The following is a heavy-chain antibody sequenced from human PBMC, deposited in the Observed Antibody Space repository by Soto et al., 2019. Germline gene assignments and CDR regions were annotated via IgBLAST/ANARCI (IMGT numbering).Heavy chain of an antibody. CDR2: INPSGGST. CDR1: GYTFTSYY. J-gene: IGHJ6*02. V-gene: IGHV1-46*01. Sequence: VKVSCKASGYTFTSYYMHWVRQAPGQGLEWMGIINPSGGSTSYAQKFQGRVTMTRDTSTSTVYMELSSLRSEDTAVYYCARGAKEGGYIQYYSYGMDVWGQGTAVTVSS. CDR3: ARGAKEGGYIQYYSYGMDV. D-gene: IGHD3-22*01.